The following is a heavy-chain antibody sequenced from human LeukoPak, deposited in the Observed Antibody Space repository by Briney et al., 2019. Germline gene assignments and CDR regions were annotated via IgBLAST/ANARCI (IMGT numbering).Heavy chain of an antibody. D-gene: IGHD2-2*01. J-gene: IGHJ3*02. CDR2: IYTSGST. CDR1: GGSFSGYY. CDR3: ARTRTLTAYDAFDI. Sequence: SETLSLTCAVYGGSFSGYYWSWIRQPAGKGLEWIGRIYTSGSTNYNPSLKSRVTISVDTSKNQFSLKLSSVTAADTAVYYCARTRTLTAYDAFDIWGQGTMVTVSS. V-gene: IGHV4-59*10.